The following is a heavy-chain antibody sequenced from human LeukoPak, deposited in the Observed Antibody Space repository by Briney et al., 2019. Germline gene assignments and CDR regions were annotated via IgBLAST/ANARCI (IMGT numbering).Heavy chain of an antibody. CDR2: IYYSGST. J-gene: IGHJ3*02. V-gene: IGHV4-30-4*01. Sequence: SETLSLTCTVSGGSISSSDYYWNWIRQPPGKGLEWIGYIYYSGSTYYNPSLKSRVTMSRVTSKNQFSLKLSSVTAADTAVYYCARHARAWAFDIWGQGTMVTVSS. CDR3: ARHARAWAFDI. CDR1: GGSISSSDYY.